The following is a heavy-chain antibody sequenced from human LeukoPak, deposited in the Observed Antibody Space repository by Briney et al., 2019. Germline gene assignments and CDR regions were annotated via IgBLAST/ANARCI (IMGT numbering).Heavy chain of an antibody. J-gene: IGHJ3*02. D-gene: IGHD3-10*01. Sequence: ASVKVSCKASGYTFTGYYMHWVRQAPGRGLEWMGWINPNSGGTNYAQKFQGRVTMTRDTSISTAYMELSRLRSDDTAVYYCAREPTKGFGASDAFDIWGQGTMVTVSS. CDR2: INPNSGGT. CDR3: AREPTKGFGASDAFDI. CDR1: GYTFTGYY. V-gene: IGHV1-2*02.